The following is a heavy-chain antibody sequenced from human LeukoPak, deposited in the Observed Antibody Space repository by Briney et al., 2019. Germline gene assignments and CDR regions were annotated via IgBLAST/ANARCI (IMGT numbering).Heavy chain of an antibody. CDR1: GYTFTSYD. Sequence: GASVKVSCKASGYTFTSYDINWVRQAPGQGLEWMGRIIPIFGTANYAQKFQGRVTITTDESTSTAYMELSSLRSEDTAVYYCAREDTATHPWGQGTLVTVSS. V-gene: IGHV1-69*05. J-gene: IGHJ5*02. D-gene: IGHD5-18*01. CDR2: IIPIFGTA. CDR3: AREDTATHP.